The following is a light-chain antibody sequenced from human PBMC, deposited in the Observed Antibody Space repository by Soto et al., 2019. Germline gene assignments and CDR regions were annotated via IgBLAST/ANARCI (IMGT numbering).Light chain of an antibody. CDR2: GAS. J-gene: IGKJ4*01. V-gene: IGKV3-20*01. CDR3: QQFSSYPLT. CDR1: QSDSNNY. Sequence: EIVLTQSPGTLSLSPGERATLSCRASQSDSNNYLAWYQQKPGQAPRLLIYGASNRATGIPDSFSGSGSGTEFTLTISSLQSEDFAVYDCQQFSSYPLTFGGGTKVDIK.